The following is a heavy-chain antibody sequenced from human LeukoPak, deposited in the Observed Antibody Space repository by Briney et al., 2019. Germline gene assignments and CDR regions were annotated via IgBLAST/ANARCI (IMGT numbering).Heavy chain of an antibody. Sequence: GGSLRLSCAASGFTVSSNYMSWVRQAPGGGLEWVSGISRSGDVTYYADSVKGRFTISRDNSKNTLFLQIDGLRAEDTAVYYCAKMRLPGIAVAGLHFNYWGQGTLVTVSS. J-gene: IGHJ4*02. D-gene: IGHD6-19*01. V-gene: IGHV3-23*01. CDR2: ISRSGDVT. CDR3: AKMRLPGIAVAGLHFNY. CDR1: GFTVSSNY.